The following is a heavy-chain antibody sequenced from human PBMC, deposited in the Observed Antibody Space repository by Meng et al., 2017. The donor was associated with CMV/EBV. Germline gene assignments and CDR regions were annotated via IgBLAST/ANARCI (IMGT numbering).Heavy chain of an antibody. CDR3: ARDSSGWYPHFDY. Sequence: QGPRQRSGHVLVNPSEARSLTCIVSVGSISSYYWSWIRRPAGMGLEWIGRIYTSGSTNYNPSLKSRVTMSVDTSKNQFSLKLSSVTAADTAVYYCARDSSGWYPHFDYWGQGTLVTVSS. J-gene: IGHJ4*02. CDR1: VGSISSYY. CDR2: IYTSGST. D-gene: IGHD6-19*01. V-gene: IGHV4-4*07.